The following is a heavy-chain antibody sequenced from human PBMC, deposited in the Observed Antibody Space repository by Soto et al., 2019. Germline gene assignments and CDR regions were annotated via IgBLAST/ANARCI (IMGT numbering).Heavy chain of an antibody. J-gene: IGHJ4*02. CDR3: ARAQYDTHFPPPY. CDR2: IYHIGST. D-gene: IGHD3-22*01. Sequence: SETLSLTCAVSGYSISSGYYWGWIRQPPGKGLEWIGSIYHIGSTYYNPSLKSRVTISVDTAKNQFSLKLSSVTATDTAVYYCARAQYDTHFPPPYWGQGTVVPVS. V-gene: IGHV4-38-2*01. CDR1: GYSISSGYY.